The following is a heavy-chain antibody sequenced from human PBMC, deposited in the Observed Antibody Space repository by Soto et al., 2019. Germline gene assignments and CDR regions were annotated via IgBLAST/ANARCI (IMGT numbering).Heavy chain of an antibody. D-gene: IGHD3-10*01. CDR2: FSSGGNT. CDR3: ATGVARGIFNY. CDR1: GFTFSSYS. J-gene: IGHJ4*02. Sequence: GSLRLSCAASGFTFSSYSMNWVRQAPGKGLEWVSLFSSGGNTYYADSLKGRFTISRDISKNTLFLQMSSLRAEDTAVYYCATGVARGIFNYWGQGALVTVSS. V-gene: IGHV3-53*01.